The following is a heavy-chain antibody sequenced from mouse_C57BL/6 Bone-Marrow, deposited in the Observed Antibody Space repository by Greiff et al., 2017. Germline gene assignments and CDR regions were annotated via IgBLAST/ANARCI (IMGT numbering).Heavy chain of an antibody. CDR3: ARTYDYDWFAY. V-gene: IGHV1-58*01. CDR2: IYIGNGYT. D-gene: IGHD2-4*01. Sequence: VQLQQSGAELVRPGSSVKMSCKTSGYTFTSYGINWVKQRPGQGLEWIGYIYIGNGYTAYNEKFKGKATLTSDTSSSTAYMQLSSLTSEDSAIYFCARTYDYDWFAYWGQGTLVTVSA. CDR1: GYTFTSYG. J-gene: IGHJ3*01.